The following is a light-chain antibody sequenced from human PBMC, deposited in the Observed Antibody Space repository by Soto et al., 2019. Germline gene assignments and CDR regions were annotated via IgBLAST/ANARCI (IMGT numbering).Light chain of an antibody. V-gene: IGKV3-11*01. CDR3: QQRHNWTQLT. CDR1: QSVSRY. CDR2: DAS. J-gene: IGKJ4*01. Sequence: EIVLTQSPATLSLSPGERATLSCRASQSVSRYLAWYQQKPGQAPRLLIYDASNRATGIPARFSGSGSGTDFTLTISSLEPEDFAVYYCQQRHNWTQLTFGGGTKVEIK.